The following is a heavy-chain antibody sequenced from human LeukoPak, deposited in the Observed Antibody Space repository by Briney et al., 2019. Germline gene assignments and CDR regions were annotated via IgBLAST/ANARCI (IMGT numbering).Heavy chain of an antibody. CDR2: ISYDGSNK. D-gene: IGHD2-21*01. Sequence: TGGSLRLSCAASGFTFSSYAMHWVRQAPGKGLEWVAVISYDGSNKYYADSVKGRFTISRDNSKNTLYLQMNSLRAEDTAVYYCARETHMYYFDYWGQGTLV. V-gene: IGHV3-30*01. J-gene: IGHJ4*02. CDR1: GFTFSSYA. CDR3: ARETHMYYFDY.